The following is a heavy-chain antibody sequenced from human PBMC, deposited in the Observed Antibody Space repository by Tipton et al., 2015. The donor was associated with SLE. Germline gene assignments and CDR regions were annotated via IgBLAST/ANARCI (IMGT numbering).Heavy chain of an antibody. J-gene: IGHJ5*02. CDR3: ARGGSAVRDWFDP. V-gene: IGHV4-39*07. CDR1: GGSISSSGYY. Sequence: LRLSCTVSGGSISSSGYYWSWIRQPPGKGLEWIGEINHSGSTNYNPSLKSRVTISVDTSKNQFSLKLSSVTAADTAVYYCARGGSAVRDWFDPWGQGTLVTVSS. CDR2: INHSGST. D-gene: IGHD6-25*01.